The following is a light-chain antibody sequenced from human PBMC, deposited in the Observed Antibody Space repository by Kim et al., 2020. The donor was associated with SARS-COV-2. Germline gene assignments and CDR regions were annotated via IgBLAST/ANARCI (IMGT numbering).Light chain of an antibody. CDR3: QQSYDTPPYT. J-gene: IGKJ2*01. V-gene: IGKV1-39*01. CDR2: AAS. Sequence: DVQMTQTPSSLSASVGDRVTITCRASRTISNYLSWYQQRPGKAPKLLIYAASTLQSGVPSRFSGAGSGTEFTLTISDLQPEDFATYYCQQSYDTPPYTFGQGTKVDIK. CDR1: RTISNY.